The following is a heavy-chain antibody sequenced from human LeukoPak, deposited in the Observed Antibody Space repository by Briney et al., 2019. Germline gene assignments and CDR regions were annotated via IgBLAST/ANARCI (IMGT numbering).Heavy chain of an antibody. CDR3: ASVGVVPAAHGWFDP. CDR1: GGSFSGYY. V-gene: IGHV4-34*01. CDR2: INHSGST. D-gene: IGHD2-2*01. J-gene: IGHJ5*02. Sequence: PSETLSLTCVVDGGSFSGYYWSWIRQPPGKGLEWIGEINHSGSTNYNPSLKSRVTISVDTSKNQFSLKLSSVTAADTAVYYCASVGVVPAAHGWFDPWGQGTLVTVSS.